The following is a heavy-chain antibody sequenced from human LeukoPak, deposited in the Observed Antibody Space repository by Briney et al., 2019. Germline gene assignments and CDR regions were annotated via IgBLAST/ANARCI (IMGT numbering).Heavy chain of an antibody. CDR2: VAVGGST. CDR1: RFTFTTYA. J-gene: IGHJ4*02. CDR3: VRGYSSPDF. D-gene: IGHD6-13*01. Sequence: GGSLRLSCSASRFTFTTYAMSWVRQAPGRELEWLSSVAVGGSTYYADSVRGRFTISRDNSKNTLSLQMNSLRADDTAIYYCVRGYSSPDFWGQGTLVTVSS. V-gene: IGHV3-23*01.